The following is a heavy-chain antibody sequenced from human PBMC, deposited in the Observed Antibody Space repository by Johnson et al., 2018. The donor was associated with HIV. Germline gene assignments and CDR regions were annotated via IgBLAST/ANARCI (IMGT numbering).Heavy chain of an antibody. CDR1: GFTVSSYY. V-gene: IGHV3-66*01. J-gene: IGHJ3*02. CDR3: ARGKGLHSRGDDAFDI. D-gene: IGHD6-19*01. CDR2: LFSGGSI. Sequence: VQLVESGGGLVQPGGSLRLSCAASGFTVSSYYMSWVRQAPGKGLEWVSVLFSGGSIYFADSVKGRFTISRDNSKNTLYLQMNSLRAGDTAVYYCARGKGLHSRGDDAFDIWGQGTMVTVSS.